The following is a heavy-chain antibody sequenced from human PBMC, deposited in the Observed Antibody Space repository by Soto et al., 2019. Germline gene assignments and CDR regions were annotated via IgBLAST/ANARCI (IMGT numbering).Heavy chain of an antibody. V-gene: IGHV3-23*01. CDR1: GYNFSGFA. J-gene: IGHJ4*02. CDR3: AKDRWCFGSTCNGLYYDY. Sequence: VELLESGGGLVQPGGSLRVSCAASGYNFSGFALSWVRQAPGKGLEWVSGISLSGETTYYTDSVRGRFTISRDNSKAMLYLDMNNLRVEDTAVYYCAKDRWCFGSTCNGLYYDYWGQGAPVTVSS. CDR2: ISLSGETT. D-gene: IGHD2-8*01.